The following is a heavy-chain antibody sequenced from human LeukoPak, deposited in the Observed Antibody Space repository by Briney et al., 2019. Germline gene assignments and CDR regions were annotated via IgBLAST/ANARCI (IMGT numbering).Heavy chain of an antibody. CDR3: ARHPPWPYLDLYYYYGMDV. J-gene: IGHJ6*02. D-gene: IGHD1-1*01. CDR2: IYYSGST. Sequence: NPSETLSLTCTVSGGSISSSSYYWGWIRQPPGKGLEWIGSIYYSGSTYYNPSLKSRVTISVDTSKNQFSLKLSSVTAADTAVYYCARHPPWPYLDLYYYYGMDVWGQGTTVTVSS. CDR1: GGSISSSSYY. V-gene: IGHV4-39*01.